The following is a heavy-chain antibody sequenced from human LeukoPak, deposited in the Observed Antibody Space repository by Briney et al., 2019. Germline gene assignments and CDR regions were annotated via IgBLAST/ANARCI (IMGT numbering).Heavy chain of an antibody. Sequence: ASVKVSCKASGYTFTSCGISWVRQAPGQGLEWMGWISAYNGNTNYAQKLQGRVTMTTVTSTSTAYTELRSLRSDDTAVYYCARDISPYYDSSGYYYDYWGQGTLVTVSS. V-gene: IGHV1-18*01. D-gene: IGHD3-22*01. J-gene: IGHJ4*02. CDR2: ISAYNGNT. CDR1: GYTFTSCG. CDR3: ARDISPYYDSSGYYYDY.